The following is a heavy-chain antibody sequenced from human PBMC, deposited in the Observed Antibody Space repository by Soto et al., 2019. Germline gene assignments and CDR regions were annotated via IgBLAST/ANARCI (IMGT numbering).Heavy chain of an antibody. CDR2: MNANRGNT. J-gene: IGHJ6*02. Sequence: QVQLVQSGAEVKKPGASVKVSCKASGYTFTSYDINWVRQATGQGLEWMGWMNANRGNTGYAQKFRGRVTMTRNTSMSTAYMELSSLRSEDTAVYYCARERTGTSSMDVWGQGTTVTVSS. CDR1: GYTFTSYD. V-gene: IGHV1-8*01. CDR3: ARERTGTSSMDV. D-gene: IGHD1-1*01.